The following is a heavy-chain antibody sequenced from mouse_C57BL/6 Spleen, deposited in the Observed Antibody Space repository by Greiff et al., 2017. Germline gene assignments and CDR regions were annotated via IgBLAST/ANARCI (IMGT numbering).Heavy chain of an antibody. CDR1: GYTFTSYW. Sequence: QVQLQQPGAELVKPGASVKMSCKASGYTFTSYWITWVKQRPGQGLEWIGDIYPGSGSTNYNEKFKSKATLTVDTSSSTAYMQLSSLTSEDSAVYYCAREGLYYSNLDNWGQGTTLTVSA. CDR2: IYPGSGST. CDR3: AREGLYYSNLDN. V-gene: IGHV1-55*01. D-gene: IGHD2-5*01. J-gene: IGHJ2*01.